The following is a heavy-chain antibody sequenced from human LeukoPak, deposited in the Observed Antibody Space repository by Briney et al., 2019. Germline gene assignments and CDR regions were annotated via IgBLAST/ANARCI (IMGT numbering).Heavy chain of an antibody. CDR2: ISYDGSNK. CDR3: ARDARDGYNSFWDY. CDR1: GFTFSSYA. D-gene: IGHD5-24*01. V-gene: IGHV3-30-3*01. J-gene: IGHJ4*02. Sequence: GRSLRLSCAASGFTFSSYAMHWVRQAPGKGLEGVAVISYDGSNKYYADSMKGRFTISRDNSKNTLYLQMNSLRAEDTAVYYRARDARDGYNSFWDYWGQGTLVTVSS.